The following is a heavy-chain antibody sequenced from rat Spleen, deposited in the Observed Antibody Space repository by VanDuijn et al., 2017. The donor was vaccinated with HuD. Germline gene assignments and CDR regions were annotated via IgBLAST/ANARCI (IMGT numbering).Heavy chain of an antibody. CDR2: MWGGGRT. J-gene: IGHJ4*01. CDR3: ARHDGSSNYYVMDA. D-gene: IGHD1-12*02. CDR1: GFSLTDYS. Sequence: VQLKESGPGLVQPSQTLSLTCTVSGFSLTDYSVHWVRQPPGKGLEWMGVMWGGGRTAYNSAVQSRLSISRDTSKSQVFLKMNSLQPEDTGTYYCARHDGSSNYYVMDAWGQGASVTVSS. V-gene: IGHV2S63*01.